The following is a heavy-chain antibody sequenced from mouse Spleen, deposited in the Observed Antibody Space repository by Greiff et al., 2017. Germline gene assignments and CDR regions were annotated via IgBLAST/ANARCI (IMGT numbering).Heavy chain of an antibody. D-gene: IGHD3-1*01. V-gene: IGHV14-4*01. CDR3: TRPLGLHYWYFDV. J-gene: IGHJ1*01. CDR2: IDPENGDT. CDR1: GFNIKDDY. Sequence: VQLQQSGAELVRPGASVKLSCTASGFNIKDDYMHWVKQRPEQGLEWIGWIDPENGDTEYASKFQGKATITADTSSNTAYLQLSSLTSEDTAVYYCTRPLGLHYWYFDVWGAGTTVTVSS.